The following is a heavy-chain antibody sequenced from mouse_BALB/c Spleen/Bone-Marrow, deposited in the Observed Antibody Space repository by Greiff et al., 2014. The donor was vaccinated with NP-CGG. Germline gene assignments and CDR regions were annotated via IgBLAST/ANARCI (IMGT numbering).Heavy chain of an antibody. CDR1: GITVSSYT. Sequence: EVQLVESGGGLVKPGESLKFSCAASGITVSSYTMSWVRQTPEKRLEWVASITGGGTTYYPDSVKGRFTISRDNARNILYLQVGSLRSEDTAIYYCARHYGYVDAMDYWGQGTSVTVSS. CDR2: ITGGGTT. CDR3: ARHYGYVDAMDY. D-gene: IGHD1-2*01. V-gene: IGHV5-6-5*01. J-gene: IGHJ4*01.